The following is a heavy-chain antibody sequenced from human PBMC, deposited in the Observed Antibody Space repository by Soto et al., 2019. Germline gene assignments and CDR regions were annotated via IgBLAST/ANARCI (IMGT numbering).Heavy chain of an antibody. Sequence: GGSLRLSCTASGFTFSSYWMSWVRQAPWKGLGWVANIKEDGIGKYYVDSVKGRFSISRDNARNSLYLQMNSLRVEDTAVYYCVRVGRLGGYWGQGALVTVYS. D-gene: IGHD3-16*01. CDR1: GFTFSSYW. J-gene: IGHJ4*02. CDR3: VRVGRLGGY. CDR2: IKEDGIGK. V-gene: IGHV3-7*03.